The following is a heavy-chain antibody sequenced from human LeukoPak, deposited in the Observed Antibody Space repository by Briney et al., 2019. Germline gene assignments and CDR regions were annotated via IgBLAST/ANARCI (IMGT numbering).Heavy chain of an antibody. D-gene: IGHD5-18*01. Sequence: PGGSLRLSCVASGFAFRSFSMNWVRQAPGKGLEWLSYISSSSSDIYYADSLKGRSTISRDNPKNSLYLQMNSLRPDDTAVYYCARAIASYGDSAYWGQGTLVTVSS. CDR1: GFAFRSFS. V-gene: IGHV3-21*06. CDR2: ISSSSSDI. CDR3: ARAIASYGDSAY. J-gene: IGHJ4*02.